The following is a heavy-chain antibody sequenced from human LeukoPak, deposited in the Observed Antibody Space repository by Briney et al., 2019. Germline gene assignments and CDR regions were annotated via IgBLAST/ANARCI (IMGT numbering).Heavy chain of an antibody. J-gene: IGHJ3*02. Sequence: PGGSLRLSCVASGFSFNTYSMTWVRQPPGKGLEWIGNIFYRGSTYYGPSLKSRVTISLDTSKNQFSLNLNSVTAADTAVYYCAKSNGYGLIDIWGQGTMVTVSS. CDR2: IFYRGST. D-gene: IGHD5-18*01. V-gene: IGHV4-39*07. CDR3: AKSNGYGLIDI. CDR1: GFSFNTYS.